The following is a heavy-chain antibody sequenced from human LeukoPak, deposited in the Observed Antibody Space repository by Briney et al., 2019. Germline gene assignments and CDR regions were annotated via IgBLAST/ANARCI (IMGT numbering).Heavy chain of an antibody. CDR1: GFSFRSYA. J-gene: IGHJ4*02. Sequence: GGSLRLSCAASGFSFRSYAVSWVRQAPGKGLEWVSAISGSGGSTYCADSVKGRFTISRDNSKNTLYLQMNSLRAEDTAVYYCAKDRGSGWPQFDYWGQGTLVTVSS. CDR2: ISGSGGST. CDR3: AKDRGSGWPQFDY. D-gene: IGHD6-19*01. V-gene: IGHV3-23*01.